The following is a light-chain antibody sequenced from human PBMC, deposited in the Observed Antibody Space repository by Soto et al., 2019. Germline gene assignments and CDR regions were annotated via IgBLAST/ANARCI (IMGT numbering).Light chain of an antibody. J-gene: IGKJ2*01. Sequence: DIVMTQSPDSLAVSLGERATINGKASQRVLYSSNNKNYLAWYQEKPGQPPKMVIYWASTRESGVPDRFSGSGSGTDFTLTISSLQAEDVAVYYCQQYYSTTPPFGHGTKLQIK. CDR2: WAS. CDR3: QQYYSTTPP. V-gene: IGKV4-1*01. CDR1: QRVLYSSNNKNY.